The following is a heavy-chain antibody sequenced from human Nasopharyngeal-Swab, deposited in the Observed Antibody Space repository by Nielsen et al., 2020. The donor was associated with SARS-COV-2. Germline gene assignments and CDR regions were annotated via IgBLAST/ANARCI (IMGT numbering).Heavy chain of an antibody. CDR2: ISYDGSNK. D-gene: IGHD3-22*01. CDR3: AARIRGAITMSFDY. J-gene: IGHJ4*02. Sequence: GESLKISCAASGFTFSSYAMHWVRQAPGKGLEWVAVISYDGSNKYYADSVKGRFTISRDNSKNTLYLQMNSLRAEDTAVYYCAARIRGAITMSFDYWGQGTLVTVSS. V-gene: IGHV3-30*04. CDR1: GFTFSSYA.